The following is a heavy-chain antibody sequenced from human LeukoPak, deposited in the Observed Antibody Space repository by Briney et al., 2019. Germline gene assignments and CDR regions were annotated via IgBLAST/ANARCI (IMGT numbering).Heavy chain of an antibody. D-gene: IGHD3-3*01. CDR1: GGSFSGYY. CDR2: IYHSGST. V-gene: IGHV4-34*01. CDR3: ARRSITIFGVVIRYAFDI. Sequence: SETLSLTCAVYGGSFSGYYWSWIRQPPGKGLEWIGSIYHSGSTYYNPSLKSRVTISVDTSKNQFSLKLSSVTAADTAVYYCARRSITIFGVVIRYAFDIWGQGTMVTVSS. J-gene: IGHJ3*02.